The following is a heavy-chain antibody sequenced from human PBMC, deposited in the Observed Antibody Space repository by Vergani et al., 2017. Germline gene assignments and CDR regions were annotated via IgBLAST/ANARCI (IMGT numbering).Heavy chain of an antibody. V-gene: IGHV4-59*01. D-gene: IGHD7-27*01. CDR2: IYYSGST. Sequence: QVQLQESGPGLVKTSETLSLTCTVSGGSISSYYWSWIRQPPGKGLEWIGYIYYSGSTNYNPSLKSRVTISVDTSKNQFSLKLSSVTAADTAVYYCARETGYRYFDYWGQGTLVTVSS. CDR3: ARETGYRYFDY. J-gene: IGHJ4*02. CDR1: GGSISSYY.